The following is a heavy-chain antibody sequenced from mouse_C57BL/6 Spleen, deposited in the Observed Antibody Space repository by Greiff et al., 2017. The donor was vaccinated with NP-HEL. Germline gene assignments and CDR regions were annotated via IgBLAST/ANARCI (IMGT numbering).Heavy chain of an antibody. J-gene: IGHJ2*01. CDR3: ARGGNFITTVADY. Sequence: VQLQQSGPELVKPGASVKMSCKASGYTFTDYNMHWVKQSHGKSLEWIGYINPNNGGTSYNQKFKGKATLTVNKSSSTAYMELRSLTSEDSAVYYCARGGNFITTVADYWGQGTTLTVSS. CDR2: INPNNGGT. CDR1: GYTFTDYN. V-gene: IGHV1-22*01. D-gene: IGHD1-1*01.